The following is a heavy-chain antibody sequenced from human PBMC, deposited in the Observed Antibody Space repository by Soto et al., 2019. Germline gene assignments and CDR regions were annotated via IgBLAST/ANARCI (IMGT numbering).Heavy chain of an antibody. Sequence: ASVKGSCKASGYTFTGHYIHWVRQAPEQGPEWMGEIGPETGATRYAQKFQGRVTMTRDMSITTVYMELNNLSPDDTAVYYCGRGRSGQIVVFYWGQGTTVTVSS. CDR1: GYTFTGHY. CDR2: IGPETGAT. D-gene: IGHD1-26*01. J-gene: IGHJ4*02. CDR3: GRGRSGQIVVFY. V-gene: IGHV1-2*02.